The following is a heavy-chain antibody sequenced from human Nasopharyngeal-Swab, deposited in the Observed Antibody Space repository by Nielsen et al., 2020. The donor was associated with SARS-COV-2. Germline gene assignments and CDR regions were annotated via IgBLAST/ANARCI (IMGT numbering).Heavy chain of an antibody. CDR2: IYYSGST. CDR3: ARSEFLEWLGFDY. Sequence: SETLSLTCTVSGGSISSYYWSWIRQPPGKGLEWIGHIYYSGSTNYNPSLKSRVTISVDTSKNQFSLKLSSVTAADTAVYYCARSEFLEWLGFDYWGQGTLVTVSS. CDR1: GGSISSYY. D-gene: IGHD3-3*01. J-gene: IGHJ4*02. V-gene: IGHV4-59*01.